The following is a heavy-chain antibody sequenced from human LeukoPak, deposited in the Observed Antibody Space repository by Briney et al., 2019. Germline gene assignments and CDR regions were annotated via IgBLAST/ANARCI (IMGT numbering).Heavy chain of an antibody. CDR2: IFYSGRT. CDR3: ARGQKYTSGYTVTELGSPYLHY. V-gene: IGHV4-59*01. J-gene: IGHJ4*02. CDR1: GGSISSYY. Sequence: PSETLSLTCTVSGGSISSYYWNWIRQPPAKGLEYIGYIFYSGRTNYNPSLKIRVTLSVDTSKYWFSLTLTSVTAADTAVYYCARGQKYTSGYTVTELGSPYLHYWAQGPVVTVSS. D-gene: IGHD5-18*01.